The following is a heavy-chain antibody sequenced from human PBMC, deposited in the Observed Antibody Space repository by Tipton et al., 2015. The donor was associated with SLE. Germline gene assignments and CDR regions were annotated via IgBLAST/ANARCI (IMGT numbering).Heavy chain of an antibody. D-gene: IGHD3-22*01. Sequence: QSRAEVKKPGTSVKVSCKASGYMFNSYGITWVRQAPGQGLEWMGWISPYNGKTKYALNLRGRVTMTTDTSTTTAYMELESLRSDDTAVYYCARGVDSSGFRGWYLDLWGRGTLLTVSS. CDR2: ISPYNGKT. V-gene: IGHV1-18*01. CDR3: ARGVDSSGFRGWYLDL. J-gene: IGHJ2*01. CDR1: GYMFNSYG.